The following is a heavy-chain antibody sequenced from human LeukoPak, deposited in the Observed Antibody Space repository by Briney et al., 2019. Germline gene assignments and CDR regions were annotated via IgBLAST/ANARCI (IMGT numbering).Heavy chain of an antibody. V-gene: IGHV3-48*01. J-gene: IGHJ4*01. CDR3: ARDHRYAFDN. CDR1: GFNFIDYS. D-gene: IGHD5-12*01. CDR2: IGISSGNT. Sequence: GGSRRLSCAASGFNFIDYSMNWVRQAPGKGLEWISYIGISSGNTKYADSVKGRFTISRDKARNSLYLQMNSLRVEDTAVYYCARDHRYAFDNWGHGTLVTVSS.